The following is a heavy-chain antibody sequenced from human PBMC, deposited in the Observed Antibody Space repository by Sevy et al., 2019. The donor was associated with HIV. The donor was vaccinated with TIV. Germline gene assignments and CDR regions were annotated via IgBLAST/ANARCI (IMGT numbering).Heavy chain of an antibody. D-gene: IGHD3-3*01. CDR2: IKSKTDGGSA. Sequence: GSLRLSCAASGYTFNNAWMSWVRQAPGKGLEWLGRIKSKTDGGSAEYASPVKGRFTISRDDSKSTQYLQMNRLRTEDTGVYYCTGATVFGATWFDPWGQGALVTVSS. J-gene: IGHJ5*02. CDR1: GYTFNNAW. CDR3: TGATVFGATWFDP. V-gene: IGHV3-15*01.